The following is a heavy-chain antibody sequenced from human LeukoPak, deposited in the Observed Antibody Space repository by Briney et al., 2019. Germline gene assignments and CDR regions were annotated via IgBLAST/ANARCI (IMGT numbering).Heavy chain of an antibody. D-gene: IGHD1-26*01. CDR3: ARVIVGATRYYYYYMDV. Sequence: PGGSLRLSCAASGFTFSSYGMHWVRQAPGKGLEWMAFISYDGSNKYYADSVKGRFTISRDNSKNTLYLQMNSLRAEDTAVYYCARVIVGATRYYYYYMDVWGKGTTVTISS. CDR2: ISYDGSNK. V-gene: IGHV3-30*03. J-gene: IGHJ6*03. CDR1: GFTFSSYG.